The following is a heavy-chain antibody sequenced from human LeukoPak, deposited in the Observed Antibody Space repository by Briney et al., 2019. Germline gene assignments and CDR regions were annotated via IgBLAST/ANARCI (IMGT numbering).Heavy chain of an antibody. V-gene: IGHV1-8*01. D-gene: IGHD3-10*01. J-gene: IGHJ6*01. CDR3: ARELLWFGEPNYGMDV. CDR2: MNPNSGNT. Sequence: GASVKVSCKASGYTFTSYDINWVRQATGQGLEWMGWMNPNSGNTGYAQKFQGRVTMTRNTSISTAYMDLSSLTSDDTAVYYCARELLWFGEPNYGMDVWGQGTTVTVSS. CDR1: GYTFTSYD.